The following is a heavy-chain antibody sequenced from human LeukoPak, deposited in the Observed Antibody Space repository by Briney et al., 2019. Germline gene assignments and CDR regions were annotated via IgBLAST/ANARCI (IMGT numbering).Heavy chain of an antibody. D-gene: IGHD2-2*01. CDR1: GFTFSSYE. J-gene: IGHJ4*02. CDR3: ARGGYCSSTSCYLGSLDY. CDR2: ISNGGSTI. V-gene: IGHV3-48*03. Sequence: GGSLRLSCAASGFTFSSYEMNWVRQAPGKGLEWVSYISNGGSTIYYAGSVKGRFTISRDNAKNSLYLQMYSLRAEDTAIYFCARGGYCSSTSCYLGSLDYWGQGTLVTVSS.